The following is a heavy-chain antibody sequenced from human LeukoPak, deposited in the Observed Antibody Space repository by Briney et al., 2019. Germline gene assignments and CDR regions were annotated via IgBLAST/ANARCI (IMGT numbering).Heavy chain of an antibody. J-gene: IGHJ4*02. CDR1: GFTFSNAW. CDR3: STTYYYNSSEGY. CDR2: IKSKTDGGTT. V-gene: IGHV3-15*07. D-gene: IGHD3-22*01. Sequence: GGSLRLSCAASGFTFSNAWMNWVRQAPGKGLEWVGRIKSKTDGGTTDYAAPVKGRFTISRDDSKNTLYLQMNGLKTEDTAVYYCSTTYYYNSSEGYWGQGTLVTVSS.